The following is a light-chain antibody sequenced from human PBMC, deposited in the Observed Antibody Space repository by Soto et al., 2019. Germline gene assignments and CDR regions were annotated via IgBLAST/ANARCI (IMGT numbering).Light chain of an antibody. J-gene: IGKJ5*01. V-gene: IGKV2-30*02. Sequence: FVMTQSPLSLPGTLGQPASISCRSNQSLVHSDGIAYFSWFQQRPGRSPRRLIYKVSNRDSGVPARFSGSGSGTDFALKISRVEAEDVGVYYCMQGTHWPITFGQGTRLEI. CDR3: MQGTHWPIT. CDR2: KVS. CDR1: QSLVHSDGIAY.